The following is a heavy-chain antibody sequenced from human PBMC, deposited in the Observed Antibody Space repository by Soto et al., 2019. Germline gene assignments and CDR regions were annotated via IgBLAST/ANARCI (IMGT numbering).Heavy chain of an antibody. V-gene: IGHV5-51*01. CDR3: ARQAYFGSGTYYSDY. Sequence: PWESLKISCKASGYNFISYWIAWVRQMPGKGLEWMGIIYPGDSDATYSPSFEGQVTFSVDKSITTAYLQWISLKASDTAMYYCARQAYFGSGTYYSDYRGQGTQVTVSS. D-gene: IGHD3-10*01. CDR2: IYPGDSDA. J-gene: IGHJ4*02. CDR1: GYNFISYW.